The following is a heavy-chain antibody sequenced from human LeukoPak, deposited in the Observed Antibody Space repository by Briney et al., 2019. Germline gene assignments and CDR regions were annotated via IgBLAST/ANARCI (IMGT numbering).Heavy chain of an antibody. V-gene: IGHV4-4*07. CDR1: GGYFTSYY. J-gene: IGHJ3*02. Sequence: SENLALTCTVSGGYFTSYYWSWIRQPAGKGMGWIGRIYTSGSNSYNPYLKSRVTMSVDTSKNQFSLKLSSVTAADTAVYYCARSSGLWDAFDILGQGTMVTVSS. D-gene: IGHD2/OR15-2a*01. CDR2: IYTSGSN. CDR3: ARSSGLWDAFDI.